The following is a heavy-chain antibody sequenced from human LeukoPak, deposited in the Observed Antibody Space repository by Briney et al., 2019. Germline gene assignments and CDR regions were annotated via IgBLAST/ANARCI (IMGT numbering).Heavy chain of an antibody. D-gene: IGHD3-10*01. V-gene: IGHV4-39*07. Sequence: SETLSLTCTVSGGSISSYYWGWIRQPPGKGLEWIGSMYYSGSTNYNPSLKSRVTISVDTSKNQFSLKLSSVTAADTAVYYCARTTMVRGTYYMDVWGKGTTVTISS. CDR2: MYYSGST. CDR1: GGSISSYY. J-gene: IGHJ6*03. CDR3: ARTTMVRGTYYMDV.